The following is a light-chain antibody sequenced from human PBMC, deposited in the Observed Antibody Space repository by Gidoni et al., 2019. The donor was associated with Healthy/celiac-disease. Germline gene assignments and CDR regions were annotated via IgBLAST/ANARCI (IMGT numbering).Light chain of an antibody. CDR2: EVS. J-gene: IGLJ2*01. CDR3: SSYTSSSTLVV. CDR1: SSDVGGYNY. V-gene: IGLV2-14*01. Sequence: QSALTQPADVSGSPGQSITISCTGTSSDVGGYNYVSWYQQHPGKAPKLMIYEVSTRPSGVSNRFSGSKSGNTASLTISGLQAEDEADYYCSSYTSSSTLVVFGGGTKLTVL.